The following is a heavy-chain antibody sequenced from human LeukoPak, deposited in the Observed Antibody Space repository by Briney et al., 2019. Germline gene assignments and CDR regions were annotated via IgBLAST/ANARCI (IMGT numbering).Heavy chain of an antibody. V-gene: IGHV1-18*01. J-gene: IGHJ4*02. CDR3: ARDDGGRITMVRGVYDY. CDR2: ISAYNGNT. D-gene: IGHD3-10*01. Sequence: ASVKVSCKASGYTFTSYGISWVRQAPGQGLEWMGWISAYNGNTNYAQKLQGRVTMTTDTSTSTAYMELRSLRSDDTAVYYCARDDGGRITMVRGVYDYWGQGTLVTVSS. CDR1: GYTFTSYG.